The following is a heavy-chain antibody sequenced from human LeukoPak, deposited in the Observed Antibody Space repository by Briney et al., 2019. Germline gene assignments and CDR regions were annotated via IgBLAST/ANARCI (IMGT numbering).Heavy chain of an antibody. CDR3: AIGNFYDSRFDY. Sequence: GGSLRLSCAASGFTFSSYAMSWVRQAPGKGLEWVSAISGSGGSTYYADSVKGRFTISRDNSKNTLYLQMNSLRAEDTAVYYCAIGNFYDSRFDYWGQGTLVTVSS. CDR2: ISGSGGST. D-gene: IGHD3-22*01. J-gene: IGHJ4*02. CDR1: GFTFSSYA. V-gene: IGHV3-23*01.